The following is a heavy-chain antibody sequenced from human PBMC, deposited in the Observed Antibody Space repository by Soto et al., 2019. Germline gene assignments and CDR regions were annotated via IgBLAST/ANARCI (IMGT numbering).Heavy chain of an antibody. CDR2: INHSGST. J-gene: IGHJ4*02. Sequence: QVQLQQWGAGLLKPSETLSLTCAVYGGSFSGYYWSWIRQPPGKGLEWLGEINHSGSTNYNPSLKSPVTISVDTSKNQFSLKLSSVTAADTAGYYCARGRSSSWSYYFDYWGQGTLVTVSS. CDR1: GGSFSGYY. D-gene: IGHD6-13*01. CDR3: ARGRSSSWSYYFDY. V-gene: IGHV4-34*01.